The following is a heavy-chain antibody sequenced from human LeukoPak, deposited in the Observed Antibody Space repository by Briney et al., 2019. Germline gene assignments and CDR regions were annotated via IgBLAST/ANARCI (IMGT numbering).Heavy chain of an antibody. J-gene: IGHJ4*02. D-gene: IGHD3-3*01. Sequence: SETLSLTCTVSGGSISTYFWSWIRQPPGKGLVWIGYIYYSGSTNYNPSLESRVTISLDTSKNQFSLKLSSVTAADTAVYYCARDAHYDFWSGSYYFDYWGQGTLVTVSS. V-gene: IGHV4-59*12. CDR3: ARDAHYDFWSGSYYFDY. CDR2: IYYSGST. CDR1: GGSISTYF.